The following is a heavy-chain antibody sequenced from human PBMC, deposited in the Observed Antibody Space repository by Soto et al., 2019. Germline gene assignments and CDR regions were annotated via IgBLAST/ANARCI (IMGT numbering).Heavy chain of an antibody. V-gene: IGHV3-48*02. J-gene: IGHJ4*02. CDR3: ARGKYTYGSYY. Sequence: EVQLVESGGGLVQSGGSRRLSCTASGFTFSNYGMNWIRQAPGKGLEWISFISYGSSSTYYADSVKGRFTISRDNAKNELYLQMNSRRDEDTSVYYCARGKYTYGSYYWGQGAMVTVSS. CDR2: ISYGSSST. CDR1: GFTFSNYG. D-gene: IGHD5-18*01.